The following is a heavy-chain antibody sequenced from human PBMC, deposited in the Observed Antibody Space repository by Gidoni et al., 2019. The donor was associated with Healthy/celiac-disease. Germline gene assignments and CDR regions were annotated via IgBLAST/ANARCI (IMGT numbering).Heavy chain of an antibody. CDR2: ISGSGGST. J-gene: IGHJ5*02. CDR3: ATYCTNGVCPSNWFDP. CDR1: GFTFRSYA. V-gene: IGHV3-23*01. Sequence: VQLLESWGGLVQPGGSLRLPCAASGFTFRSYAMSWVGQAPGKGLEWVSAISGSGGSTYYADSVKGRFTISRDNSKNTLYLQMNSLRAEDTAVYYCATYCTNGVCPSNWFDPWGQGTLVTVSS. D-gene: IGHD2-8*01.